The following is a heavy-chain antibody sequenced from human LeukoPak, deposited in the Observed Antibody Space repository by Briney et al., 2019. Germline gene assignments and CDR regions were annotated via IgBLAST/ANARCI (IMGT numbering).Heavy chain of an antibody. Sequence: ASVKVSCKAPGYTFTGYYMHWVRQAPGQGLEWMGWINPNSGGTNYAQKFQGRVTMTRDTSISTAYMELSRLRSDDTAVYYCARDSSGWYLDAFDIWGQGTMVTVSS. D-gene: IGHD6-19*01. J-gene: IGHJ3*02. CDR2: INPNSGGT. CDR1: GYTFTGYY. CDR3: ARDSSGWYLDAFDI. V-gene: IGHV1-2*02.